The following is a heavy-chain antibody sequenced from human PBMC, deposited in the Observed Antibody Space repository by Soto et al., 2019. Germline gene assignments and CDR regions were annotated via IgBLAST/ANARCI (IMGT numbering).Heavy chain of an antibody. D-gene: IGHD4-17*01. J-gene: IGHJ6*01. V-gene: IGHV4-39*01. CDR1: GGSISSSSYY. Sequence: QLQLQESGPGLVKPSETLSLTCTVSGGSISSSSYYWGWIRQPPGKGLEWIGSIYYSGSTYYNPSHKCRVTIPLDTSTNQFSLRLSSVTAADTAVYYCARGPKSYGDYPMDVWGQGTTVTVSS. CDR3: ARGPKSYGDYPMDV. CDR2: IYYSGST.